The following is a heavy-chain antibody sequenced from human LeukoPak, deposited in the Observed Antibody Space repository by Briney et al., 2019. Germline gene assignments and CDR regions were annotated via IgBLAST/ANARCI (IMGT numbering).Heavy chain of an antibody. D-gene: IGHD3-16*02. Sequence: SQTLSLTCTVSGGSISSGGYYWSWIRQHPGRGLEWIGYIYYSGSTYYNPSLKSRVTISVDTSKNQFSLKLSSVTAADTAVYYCARGIRKNYDYVWGSYRLFYYYMDVWGKGTTVTVSS. CDR2: IYYSGST. CDR1: GGSISSGGYY. CDR3: ARGIRKNYDYVWGSYRLFYYYMDV. J-gene: IGHJ6*03. V-gene: IGHV4-31*03.